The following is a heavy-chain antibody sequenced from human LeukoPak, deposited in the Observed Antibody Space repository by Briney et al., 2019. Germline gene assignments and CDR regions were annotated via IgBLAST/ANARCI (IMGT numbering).Heavy chain of an antibody. CDR1: GYTFTAYY. D-gene: IGHD3-16*01. CDR3: ARSDVLYASQGEARYFNH. Sequence: GASVKVSCKAPGYTFTAYYIHWVRHAPGQRLGSMGWVSPNNGGTNYAQKFQGRVTMTRDTSISTLYMDLNSLRSDDTAVYYCARSDVLYASQGEARYFNHWGQGTLVTVSS. V-gene: IGHV1-2*02. J-gene: IGHJ4*02. CDR2: VSPNNGGT.